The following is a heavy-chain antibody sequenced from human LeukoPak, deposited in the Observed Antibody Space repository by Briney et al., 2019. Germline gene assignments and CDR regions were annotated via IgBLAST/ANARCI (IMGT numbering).Heavy chain of an antibody. CDR2: IIPIFGTA. J-gene: IGHJ4*02. CDR3: ARVGGVYYYDSSGYFDY. CDR1: GGTFSSYA. D-gene: IGHD3-22*01. V-gene: IGHV1-69*13. Sequence: SVKVSCKASGGTFSSYAISWVRQPPGQGLEWMGGIIPIFGTANYAQKFQGRVTITADESTSTAYMELSSLRSEDTAVYYCARVGGVYYYDSSGYFDYWGQGTLVTVSS.